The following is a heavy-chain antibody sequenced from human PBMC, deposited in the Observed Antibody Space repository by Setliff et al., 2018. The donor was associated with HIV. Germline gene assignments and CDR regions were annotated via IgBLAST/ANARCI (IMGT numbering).Heavy chain of an antibody. CDR1: GGSISSYY. Sequence: PSETLSLTCTVSGGSISSYYWSWIRQSPGKGLEWIGYTYTSGSTNYNHNPSLKSRVTLSVDTSKHQFSLKLSSVTAADTAVYYCARVQMAYAAFDVWGQGTMVTVSS. V-gene: IGHV4-4*09. D-gene: IGHD4-17*01. CDR2: TYTSGST. CDR3: ARVQMAYAAFDV. J-gene: IGHJ3*01.